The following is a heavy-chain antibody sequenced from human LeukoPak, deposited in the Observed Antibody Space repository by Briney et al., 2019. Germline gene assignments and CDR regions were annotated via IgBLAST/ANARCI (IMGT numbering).Heavy chain of an antibody. Sequence: SETLSLTCTVSGGSISSYCWSWIRQPPGKGLEWIGYIYYSGSTNYNPSLKSRVTISVDTSKNQFSLKLSSVTAADTAVYYCAGMVRGFDYWGQGTLVTVSS. CDR2: IYYSGST. CDR1: GGSISSYC. D-gene: IGHD3-10*01. V-gene: IGHV4-59*01. J-gene: IGHJ4*02. CDR3: AGMVRGFDY.